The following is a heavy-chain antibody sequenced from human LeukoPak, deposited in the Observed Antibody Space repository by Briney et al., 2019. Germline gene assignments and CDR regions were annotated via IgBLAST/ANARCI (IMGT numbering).Heavy chain of an antibody. Sequence: SETLSLTCAVSGGSISSSNWWSWVRQPPGKGLEWIGEIYHSGSTNYNPSLKSRVTISVDTSKNQFSLKLSSVTAADTAVYYCARVVVGAIPYYFDYWGQGTLVTVSS. CDR3: ARVVVGAIPYYFDY. CDR1: GGSISSSNW. CDR2: IYHSGST. V-gene: IGHV4-4*02. D-gene: IGHD1-26*01. J-gene: IGHJ4*02.